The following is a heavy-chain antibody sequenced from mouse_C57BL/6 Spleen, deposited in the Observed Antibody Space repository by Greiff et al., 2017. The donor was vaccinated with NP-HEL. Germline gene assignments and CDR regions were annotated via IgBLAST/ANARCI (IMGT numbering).Heavy chain of an antibody. CDR2: IYPGDGDT. D-gene: IGHD2-5*01. CDR3: ARQAYYSNYDYVYY. CDR1: GYAFSSYW. J-gene: IGHJ2*01. V-gene: IGHV1-80*01. Sequence: QVQLQQSGAELVKPGASVKISCKASGYAFSSYWMNWVKQRPGQGLEWIGQIYPGDGDTNYNGKFKGKATLTADKSSSTAYMQLSSLTSEDSAVYFCARQAYYSNYDYVYYCGQGTTLTVSS.